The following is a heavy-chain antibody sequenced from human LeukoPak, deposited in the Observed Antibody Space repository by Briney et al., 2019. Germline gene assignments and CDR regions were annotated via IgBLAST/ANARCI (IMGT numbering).Heavy chain of an antibody. Sequence: GSLRLSCAASGFTFSSYWMHWVRPAPGKGLVWVSRINSDGSSTSYADSVKGRFTISRDNAKNTLYLQMNSLRAEDTAVYYCAMGPYYYDSSGYYYWGQGTLVTVSS. CDR3: AMGPYYYDSSGYYY. CDR1: GFTFSSYW. J-gene: IGHJ4*02. V-gene: IGHV3-74*01. CDR2: INSDGSST. D-gene: IGHD3-22*01.